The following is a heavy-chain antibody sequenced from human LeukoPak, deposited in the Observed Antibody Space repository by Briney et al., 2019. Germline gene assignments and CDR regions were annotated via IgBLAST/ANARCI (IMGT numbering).Heavy chain of an antibody. CDR3: ASVFNWNYVLDY. V-gene: IGHV4-31*03. D-gene: IGHD1-7*01. Sequence: PSETLSLTCTVSGGSISSGDFYWSWIRRPPGKGLEWIGYIYYSGSTYYNPSLKSRVTISVDTSKNQFSLKLSSVTAADTALYYCASVFNWNYVLDYWGQGIQVTVSS. J-gene: IGHJ4*02. CDR1: GGSISSGDFY. CDR2: IYYSGST.